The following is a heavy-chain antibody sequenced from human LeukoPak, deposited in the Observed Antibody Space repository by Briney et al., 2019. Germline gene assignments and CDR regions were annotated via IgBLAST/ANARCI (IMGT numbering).Heavy chain of an antibody. J-gene: IGHJ6*03. CDR1: GIALSNYG. Sequence: GGSLRLSCAVSGIALSNYGMSWVRQAPGKGLEWVSAISGSGGSTYYADSVEGRFTISRDNSKNTLYLQMNSLRAEDTAVYYCAKSSKVRGVIRYTRGYMDVWGKGTTVTVSS. CDR3: AKSSKVRGVIRYTRGYMDV. CDR2: ISGSGGST. D-gene: IGHD3-10*01. V-gene: IGHV3-23*01.